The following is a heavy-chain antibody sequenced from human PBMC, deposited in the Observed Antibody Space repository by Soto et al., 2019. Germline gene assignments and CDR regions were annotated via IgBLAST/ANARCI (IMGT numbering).Heavy chain of an antibody. CDR2: INPSGVST. V-gene: IGHV1-46*01. Sequence: HVQLVQSGAEVKKPGASVKVSCKASGYTFTSYYMHWVRQAPGQGLEWMGIINPSGVSTSYAQKFQGRVTMTRDTSTSTVYIELSSLRSEDTAVYYCASVLAVAGTQSWFDPWGQGTLVTVSS. J-gene: IGHJ5*02. CDR3: ASVLAVAGTQSWFDP. D-gene: IGHD6-19*01. CDR1: GYTFTSYY.